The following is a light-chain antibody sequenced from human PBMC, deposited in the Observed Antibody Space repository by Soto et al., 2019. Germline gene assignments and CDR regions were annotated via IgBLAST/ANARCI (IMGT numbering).Light chain of an antibody. CDR3: QQYNSWXT. CDR2: KAS. J-gene: IGKJ2*01. Sequence: DIQMTQSPSTLSASVGDRVTITCRASQSISSWLAWYQQKPGKAPKLLIYKASSLESGVPSRFSGSGSGTEFTLTISSLQPDDFATYYCQQYNSWXTFGQGTKVDIK. CDR1: QSISSW. V-gene: IGKV1-5*03.